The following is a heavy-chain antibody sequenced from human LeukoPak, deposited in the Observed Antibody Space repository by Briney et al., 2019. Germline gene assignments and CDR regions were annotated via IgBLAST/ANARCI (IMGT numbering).Heavy chain of an antibody. J-gene: IGHJ6*02. D-gene: IGHD3-3*01. V-gene: IGHV3-33*08. CDR3: ARDLLYDSGYYYGMDV. CDR1: GIIFSNYG. CDR2: IWYDGSNK. Sequence: GGSLRLSCAVSGIIFSNYGMHWVRQAPGKGLEWVAVIWYDGSNKYYADSVKGRFTISRDNSKNTLYLQMNSLRAEDTAVYYCARDLLYDSGYYYGMDVWGQGATVTVSS.